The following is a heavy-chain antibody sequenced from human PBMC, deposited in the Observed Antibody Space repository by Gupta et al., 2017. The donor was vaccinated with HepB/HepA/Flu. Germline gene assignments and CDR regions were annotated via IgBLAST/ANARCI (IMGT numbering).Heavy chain of an antibody. Sequence: QVQLVESGGGLVKPGGSLRLSCAPSGFTFSDYYLSWIRQAPGKGLAWVSSISSSGSTTYYADSVKGRFAISRDNAKNSLFLQMNSLRAEDTAVYYCARLRARAVDPWGQGTLVTVSS. CDR1: GFTFSDYY. J-gene: IGHJ5*02. CDR3: ARLRARAVDP. V-gene: IGHV3-11*01. CDR2: ISSSGSTT.